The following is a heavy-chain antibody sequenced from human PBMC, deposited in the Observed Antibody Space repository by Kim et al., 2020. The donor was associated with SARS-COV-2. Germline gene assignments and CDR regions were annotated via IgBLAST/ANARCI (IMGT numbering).Heavy chain of an antibody. CDR2: INHSGST. J-gene: IGHJ6*02. Sequence: SETLSLTCAVYGGSFSGYYWSWIRQPPGKGLEWIGEINHSGSTNYNPSLKSRVTISVDTSKNQFSLKLSSVTAADTAVYYCARAAPDYYDSSGYPNYGMDVWGQGTTVTVSS. V-gene: IGHV4-34*01. D-gene: IGHD3-22*01. CDR1: GGSFSGYY. CDR3: ARAAPDYYDSSGYPNYGMDV.